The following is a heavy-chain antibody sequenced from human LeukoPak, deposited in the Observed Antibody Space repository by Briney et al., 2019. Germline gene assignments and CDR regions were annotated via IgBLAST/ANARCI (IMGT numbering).Heavy chain of an antibody. V-gene: IGHV1-46*01. D-gene: IGHD1-26*01. Sequence: ASVKVSCKASGYTFTSYYMHWVRQAPGQGLEWMGIINPSGGSTSYAQKFQGGVTMTRDMSTSTVYMELSSLRSEDTAVYYCARDRNEWGLLPWFDPWGQGTLVTVSS. CDR1: GYTFTSYY. CDR3: ARDRNEWGLLPWFDP. CDR2: INPSGGST. J-gene: IGHJ5*02.